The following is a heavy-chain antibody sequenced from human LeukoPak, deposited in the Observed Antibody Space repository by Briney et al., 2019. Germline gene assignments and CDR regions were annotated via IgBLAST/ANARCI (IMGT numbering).Heavy chain of an antibody. J-gene: IGHJ4*02. V-gene: IGHV1-2*02. Sequence: ASVRVSCKASGYTFTAYYMHGVRQAPGQGLEWMGWINPNSGDTNYAQKFQGRVTMTRDTSISTAYMELSGLRSDDTAVYYCATGIALAATTHWGRGTVGSVSS. CDR2: INPNSGDT. CDR3: ATGIALAATTH. D-gene: IGHD6-19*01. CDR1: GYTFTAYY.